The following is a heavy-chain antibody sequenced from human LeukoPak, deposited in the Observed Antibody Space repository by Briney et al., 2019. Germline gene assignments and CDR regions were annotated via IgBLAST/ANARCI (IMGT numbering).Heavy chain of an antibody. D-gene: IGHD3-10*01. CDR2: VKSKADDGTT. Sequence: KPGGSLRLSCEAPGFSFTNTWMSWVRQAPGKGLEWVGRVKSKADDGTTHYAAPVQGRFTISRDDSKNTLSLQMNSLKTEDTAVYYCATEGGSGSYYGDDAFDMWGQGTMVTVSS. CDR3: ATEGGSGSYYGDDAFDM. V-gene: IGHV3-15*01. CDR1: GFSFTNTW. J-gene: IGHJ3*02.